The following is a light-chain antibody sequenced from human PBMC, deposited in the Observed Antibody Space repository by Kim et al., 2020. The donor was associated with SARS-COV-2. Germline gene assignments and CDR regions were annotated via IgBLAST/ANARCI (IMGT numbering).Light chain of an antibody. CDR2: DAS. CDR1: QSFSGY. CDR3: QKRSIWPPWT. J-gene: IGKJ1*01. Sequence: EIVLTQSPGALCLSLGERPTLSCRASQSFSGYLAWYQQRPGQAPRLLFYDASNRATGIPATCSGSGSGTDFTLSISRLEPEEFADYNCQKRSIWPPWTFGQGTKVGIK. V-gene: IGKV3-11*01.